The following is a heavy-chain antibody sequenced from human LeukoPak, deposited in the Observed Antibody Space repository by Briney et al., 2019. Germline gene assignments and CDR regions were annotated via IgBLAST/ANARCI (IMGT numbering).Heavy chain of an antibody. CDR1: GFTFSSYE. J-gene: IGHJ4*02. D-gene: IGHD6-19*01. Sequence: GGSLRLSCAASGFTFSSYEMNWVRQAPGKGLEWVSAISGSGGTTYYADSVKGRFTISRDNSKNTLYLQMNSLRAEDTAVYYCAAPRSGSGFILDYWGQGTLVTVSS. CDR2: ISGSGGTT. CDR3: AAPRSGSGFILDY. V-gene: IGHV3-23*01.